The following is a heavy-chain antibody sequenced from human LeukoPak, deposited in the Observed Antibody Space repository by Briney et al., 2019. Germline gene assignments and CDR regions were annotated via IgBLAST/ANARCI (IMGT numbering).Heavy chain of an antibody. D-gene: IGHD3-10*01. CDR2: IRSSSTTI. Sequence: HAGGSLRLSCAACGFTFSTCSMNWVRQAPGKGLEWVSYIRSSSTTIYYADSVKGRFTISTDSAKNSLYLQMNSLRAEDTAVYYCARDRDYAFDIWGQGTMVTVSS. J-gene: IGHJ3*02. V-gene: IGHV3-48*01. CDR3: ARDRDYAFDI. CDR1: GFTFSTCS.